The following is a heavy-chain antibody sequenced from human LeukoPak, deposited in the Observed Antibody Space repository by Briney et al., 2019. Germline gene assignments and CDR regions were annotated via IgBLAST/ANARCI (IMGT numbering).Heavy chain of an antibody. CDR3: ARVHGLDSSGYYLRFDY. D-gene: IGHD3-22*01. CDR1: GYTFTGYY. Sequence: ASVKVSCKASGYTFTGYYMHWVRQAPGQGLEWMGWINPNSGGTNYAQKFQGRVTMTRDTSISTAYMELSRLRSDDTAVYYCARVHGLDSSGYYLRFDYWGQGTLVTVSS. V-gene: IGHV1-2*02. CDR2: INPNSGGT. J-gene: IGHJ4*02.